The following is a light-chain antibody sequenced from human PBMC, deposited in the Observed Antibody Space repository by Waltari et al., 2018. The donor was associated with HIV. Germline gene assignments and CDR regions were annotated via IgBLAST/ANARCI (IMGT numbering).Light chain of an antibody. CDR1: QSIGKR. Sequence: DLQMPQSPSPVSASVGDTVTVNCRASQSIGKRLAWYQQKPGKAPELLIYEASTLAAGVPSIFRGGGSETDFTLTISRLQPDDFATYYCQQYGSHSRTFGQGTKVQIK. CDR3: QQYGSHSRT. CDR2: EAS. J-gene: IGKJ1*01. V-gene: IGKV1-5*03.